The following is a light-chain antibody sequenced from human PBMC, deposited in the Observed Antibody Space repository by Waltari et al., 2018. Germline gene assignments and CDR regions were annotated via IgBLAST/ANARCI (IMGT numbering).Light chain of an antibody. J-gene: IGLJ3*02. V-gene: IGLV2-14*01. CDR2: EVT. CDR3: SSYSTSSTLV. CDR1: ASDVGGYNY. Sequence: QSALTQPASVSGSPGQSITISCTGTASDVGGYNYVSWYRQHPGKAPKRMIYEVTNRPSGVSNRVSCSKSGNTASLTISGLQAEDEADYYCSSYSTSSTLVFGGGTRVTVL.